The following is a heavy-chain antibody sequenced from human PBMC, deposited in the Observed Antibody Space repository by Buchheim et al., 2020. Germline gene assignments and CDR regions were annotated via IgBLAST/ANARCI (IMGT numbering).Heavy chain of an antibody. CDR3: ARGFYGMDV. CDR2: IDTTGDT. J-gene: IGHJ6*02. CDR1: GFTFSNYD. Sequence: EVQLVESGGGLVQPGGSLRLSCVASGFTFSNYDMHWVRQVTGKGLEWVSVIDTTGDTYYAGSVKGRFTISSDSAKNSFYPQMNSLRAGDTAVYYCARGFYGMDVWGQGTT. V-gene: IGHV3-13*01.